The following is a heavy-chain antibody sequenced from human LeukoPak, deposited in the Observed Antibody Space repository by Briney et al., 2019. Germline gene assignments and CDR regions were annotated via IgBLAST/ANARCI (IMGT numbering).Heavy chain of an antibody. CDR2: IYYSGST. J-gene: IGHJ3*02. D-gene: IGHD1-26*01. Sequence: PSETLSLTCTVSGGSISSYYWSWIRQPPGKGLEWIAYIYYSGSTDYNPSLKSRVTISLDTSKNQFSLKLSSVTAADTAVYYCARHDPIVGTPDAFDIWGQGTMVTVSS. CDR3: ARHDPIVGTPDAFDI. V-gene: IGHV4-59*08. CDR1: GGSISSYY.